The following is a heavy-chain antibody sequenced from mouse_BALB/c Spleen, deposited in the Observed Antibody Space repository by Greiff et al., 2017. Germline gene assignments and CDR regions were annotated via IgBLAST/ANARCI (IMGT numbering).Heavy chain of an antibody. CDR2: IWAGGST. J-gene: IGHJ4*01. D-gene: IGHD2-2*01. Sequence: VKLVESGPGLVAPSQSLSITCTVSGFSLTSYGVHWVRQPPGKGLKWLGVIWAGGSTNYNSALMSRLSISKDNSKSQVFLKMNSLQTDDTAMYYCARGGYGYAMDYWGQGTSVTVSS. V-gene: IGHV2-9*02. CDR1: GFSLTSYG. CDR3: ARGGYGYAMDY.